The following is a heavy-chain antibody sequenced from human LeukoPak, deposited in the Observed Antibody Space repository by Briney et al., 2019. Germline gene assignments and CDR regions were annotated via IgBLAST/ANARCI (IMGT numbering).Heavy chain of an antibody. CDR2: ISGSGGST. J-gene: IGHJ6*03. CDR3: AKAALNTAMVYYYYYMDV. Sequence: GGSLRLSCAASGFTFSSYAMSCVRQAPGKGLEWVSAISGSGGSTYYADSVKGRFTISRDNSKNTLYLQMNSLRAEDTAVYYCAKAALNTAMVYYYYYMDVWGKGTTVTVSS. D-gene: IGHD5-18*01. V-gene: IGHV3-23*01. CDR1: GFTFSSYA.